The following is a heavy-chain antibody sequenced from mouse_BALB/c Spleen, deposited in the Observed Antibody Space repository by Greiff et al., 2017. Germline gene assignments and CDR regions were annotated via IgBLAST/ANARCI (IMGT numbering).Heavy chain of an antibody. J-gene: IGHJ2*01. CDR2: IYPYNGGT. V-gene: IGHV1S29*02. D-gene: IGHD2-3*01. Sequence: VQLQQSGPELEKPGASVKISCKASGYSFTGYNMNWVKQSNGKSLEWIGYIYPYNGGTGYNQKFKSKATLTVDNSSSTAYMELRSLTSEDSAVYYCARDPIYDGYYNYFDYWGQGTTLTVSS. CDR1: GYSFTGYN. CDR3: ARDPIYDGYYNYFDY.